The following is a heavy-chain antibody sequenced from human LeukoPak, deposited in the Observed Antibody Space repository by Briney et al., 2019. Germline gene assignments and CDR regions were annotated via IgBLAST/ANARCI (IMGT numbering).Heavy chain of an antibody. CDR1: GFTFSSYW. J-gene: IGHJ4*02. CDR3: ARDLSGVTGYTYGRGIDY. D-gene: IGHD5-18*01. V-gene: IGHV3-7*01. CDR2: IKKDGSGK. Sequence: GGSLRLSRAASGFTFSSYWMSWVRQAPGKGLEWVANIKKDGSGKYYVDSVKGRFTISRDNAKTSLYLQMNSLRAEDTAVYYCARDLSGVTGYTYGRGIDYWGQGTLVTVSS.